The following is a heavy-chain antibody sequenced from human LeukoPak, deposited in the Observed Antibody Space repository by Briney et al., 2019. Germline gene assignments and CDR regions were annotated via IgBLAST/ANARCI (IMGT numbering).Heavy chain of an antibody. J-gene: IGHJ3*02. Sequence: GGSLRLSCAASGFTFSSYAMHWVRQAPGKGLEWVAVISCDGTNKYYADSVKGRFTISRDNSKNKMYLKMNSLRAEDTAMYYCARAPMSYDSSGFGGAFDIWGQGTMVTVSS. D-gene: IGHD3-22*01. CDR1: GFTFSSYA. CDR2: ISCDGTNK. V-gene: IGHV3-30-3*01. CDR3: ARAPMSYDSSGFGGAFDI.